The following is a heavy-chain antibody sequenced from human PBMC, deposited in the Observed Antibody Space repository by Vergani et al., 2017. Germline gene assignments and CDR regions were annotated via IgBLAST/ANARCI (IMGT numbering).Heavy chain of an antibody. D-gene: IGHD6-19*01. CDR3: AAVWYSSGGGDY. CDR1: GYTFSNYY. CDR2: INPSGGHT. V-gene: IGHV1-46*01. Sequence: QVQVVQSGAEVKKSGASVKVSCKTSGYTFSNYYMHWVRQAPGQGLEWMGIINPSGGHTNYAQKFQGRVTMTRDTSTSTVYMELSSLRSEDTAIYYCAAVWYSSGGGDYWGQGTLVTVSS. J-gene: IGHJ4*02.